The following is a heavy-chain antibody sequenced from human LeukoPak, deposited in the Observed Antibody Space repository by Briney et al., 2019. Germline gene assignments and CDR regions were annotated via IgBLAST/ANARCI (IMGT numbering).Heavy chain of an antibody. J-gene: IGHJ2*01. D-gene: IGHD6-19*01. V-gene: IGHV3-30*18. CDR1: GFTFSSYG. Sequence: GGSLRLSCAASGFTFSSYGMHWVRQAPGKGLEWVAVISYDGSNKYYADSVKGRFTTSRDNSKNTLYLQMNSLRAEDTAVYYCGKAVADWYFDLWGRGTLVTVSS. CDR2: ISYDGSNK. CDR3: GKAVADWYFDL.